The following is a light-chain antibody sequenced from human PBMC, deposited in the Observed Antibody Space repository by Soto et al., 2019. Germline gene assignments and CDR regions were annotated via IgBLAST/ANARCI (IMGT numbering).Light chain of an antibody. CDR2: KNN. J-gene: IGLJ3*02. CDR1: SSNIGSNY. V-gene: IGLV1-47*01. CDR3: AAWDVRLSGRV. Sequence: QSVLTQPPSVSGTPGQRVAISCSGSSSNIGSNYVYWYQQLPGTAPKLLIYKNNQRPSGVPDRFSGSKSGTSASLAISGLRSEDEADYYCAAWDVRLSGRVFGGGTKLTVL.